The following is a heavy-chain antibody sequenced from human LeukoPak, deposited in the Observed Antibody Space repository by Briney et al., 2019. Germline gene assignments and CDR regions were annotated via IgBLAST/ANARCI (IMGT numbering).Heavy chain of an antibody. Sequence: GESLKIPCKGSGYSFTSYWISWVRQMPGKGLEWMGRIDPSDSYTNYSPSFQGHVTISADKSISTAYLQWSSLKASDTAMYYCARSYYGSGSLDYYYYGMDVWGPGKTVTVSS. D-gene: IGHD3-10*01. V-gene: IGHV5-10-1*01. CDR1: GYSFTSYW. J-gene: IGHJ6*02. CDR2: IDPSDSYT. CDR3: ARSYYGSGSLDYYYYGMDV.